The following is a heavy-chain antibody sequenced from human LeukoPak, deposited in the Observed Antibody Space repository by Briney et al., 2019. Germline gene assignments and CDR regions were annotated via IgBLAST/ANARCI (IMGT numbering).Heavy chain of an antibody. J-gene: IGHJ4*02. Sequence: GGSLRLSCAASGFTFGSYGMHWVRQAPGKGLEWVALISYDGSKKYYGDSVKGRFTISRDNSKNTLYLQMNSLRAEDTAVYYWAKDQGYTYGHSFDYWGQGTLVTVSS. CDR1: GFTFGSYG. V-gene: IGHV3-30*18. CDR2: ISYDGSKK. CDR3: AKDQGYTYGHSFDY. D-gene: IGHD5-18*01.